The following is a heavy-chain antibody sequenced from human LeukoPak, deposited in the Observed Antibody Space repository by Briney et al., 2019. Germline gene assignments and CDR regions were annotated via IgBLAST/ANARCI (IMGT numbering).Heavy chain of an antibody. CDR3: ARHGSSSWSRDFDY. Sequence: SETLSLTCAVSGGSIRNSSFYWGWIRQPPGKGLEWIASIYNSGTTYYNPSIKSRITIFVDTSKNQFSLRLSSVTAADTAVYYCARHGSSSWSRDFDYWGQGTLVTVSS. D-gene: IGHD6-13*01. V-gene: IGHV4-39*01. J-gene: IGHJ4*02. CDR2: IYNSGTT. CDR1: GGSIRNSSFY.